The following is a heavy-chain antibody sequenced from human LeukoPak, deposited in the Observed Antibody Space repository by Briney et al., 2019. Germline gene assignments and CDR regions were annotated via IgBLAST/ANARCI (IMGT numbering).Heavy chain of an antibody. CDR2: MYYSGNT. J-gene: IGHJ6*03. CDR3: AGISYYYYYMDV. Sequence: SETLSLTCTVSGYSISSGYYWGWIRQPPGKGLAWIGSMYYSGNTYYNPSLKSRVTISVDTSKNQFSLKLSSVTAADTAVYYCAGISYYYYYMDVWGKGTTVTVSS. CDR1: GYSISSGYY. V-gene: IGHV4-38-2*02.